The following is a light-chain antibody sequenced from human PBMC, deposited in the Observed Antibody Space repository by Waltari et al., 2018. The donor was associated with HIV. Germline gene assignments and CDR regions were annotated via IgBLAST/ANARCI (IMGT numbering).Light chain of an antibody. J-gene: IGLJ1*01. CDR3: ASFTSGRLNV. Sequence: QSALTQPASVSGSPGQSIPISCTGTSSDVGSYEYFSWYQQHPGKVPKLLIYDVYNRPSRISNRFSGSKSGNTASLTISGLQAEDEAAYYCASFTSGRLNVFGTGTKVTVL. V-gene: IGLV2-14*03. CDR2: DVY. CDR1: SSDVGSYEY.